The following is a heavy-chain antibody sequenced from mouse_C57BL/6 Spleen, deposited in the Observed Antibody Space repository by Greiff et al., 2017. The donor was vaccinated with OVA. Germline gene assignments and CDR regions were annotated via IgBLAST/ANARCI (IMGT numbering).Heavy chain of an antibody. CDR1: GYTFTSYW. CDR2: IHPNSGST. J-gene: IGHJ1*03. D-gene: IGHD4-1*01. Sequence: QVQLQQPGAELVKPGASVKLSCKASGYTFTSYWMHWVKQRPGQGLEWIGMIHPNSGSTNYNEKFKSKATLTVDKSSSTAYMQLSSLTSEDSAVYYCAREETGTGYFDVWGTGTTVTVSS. CDR3: AREETGTGYFDV. V-gene: IGHV1-64*01.